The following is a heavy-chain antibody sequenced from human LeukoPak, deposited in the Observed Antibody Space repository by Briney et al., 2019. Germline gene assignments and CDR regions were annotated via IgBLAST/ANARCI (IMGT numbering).Heavy chain of an antibody. CDR3: ARQSSLGPMVRGVEFDY. J-gene: IGHJ4*02. Sequence: SETLSLTCSVYGGSFSGYYWSWIRQPPGKGLEWSGEINHSGSTNYNPSLKSRVTISVDTSKSQFSLKLSSVTAADTVVYYCARQSSLGPMVRGVEFDYWGQGTLVTVSS. V-gene: IGHV4-34*01. CDR1: GGSFSGYY. D-gene: IGHD3-10*01. CDR2: INHSGST.